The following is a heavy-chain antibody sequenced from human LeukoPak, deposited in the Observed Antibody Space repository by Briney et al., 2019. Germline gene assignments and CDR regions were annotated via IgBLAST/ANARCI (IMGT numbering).Heavy chain of an antibody. D-gene: IGHD6-19*01. CDR1: GFTFSSYA. CDR3: AKCIAVAEDGFDY. V-gene: IGHV3-23*01. J-gene: IGHJ4*02. CDR2: ISGSGGST. Sequence: GGSLRLSCAASGFTFSSYAMSWVRQAPGKGLEWVSAISGSGGSTYYADSVKGRFTISRDNPKNTLYLQMNSLRAEDTAVYYCAKCIAVAEDGFDYWGQGTLVTVSS.